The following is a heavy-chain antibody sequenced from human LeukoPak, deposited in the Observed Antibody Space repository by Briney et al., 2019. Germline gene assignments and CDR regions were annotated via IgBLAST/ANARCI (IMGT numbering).Heavy chain of an antibody. CDR3: VRDVDTFFDY. D-gene: IGHD5-18*01. J-gene: IGHJ4*02. CDR1: GGSISNYY. V-gene: IGHV4-4*07. CDR2: IYFTGST. Sequence: SETLSLTCAVSGGSISNYYWSWIRQPAGKGLEWLGRIYFTGSTIYNPSLTSRVTMSLDTSKRQFSLKLDSVTAADTAVYYCVRDVDTFFDYGGQGTLVTVSS.